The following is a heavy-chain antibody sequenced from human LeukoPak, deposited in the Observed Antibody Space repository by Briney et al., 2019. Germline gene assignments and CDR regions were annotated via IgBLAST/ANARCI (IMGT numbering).Heavy chain of an antibody. CDR3: ARGSGETGGYYYVY. CDR1: GGSFNRYA. V-gene: IGHV1-69*13. J-gene: IGHJ4*02. CDR2: IIPIFGTA. Sequence: SVKVSCTASGGSFNRYAISWVRQAPGQGLEWIGGIIPIFGTANYAQKFQGRVTITAAESTRTAYMELRTLRSEDTAIYYCARGSGETGGYYYVYWGRGTPVTVSS. D-gene: IGHD3-22*01.